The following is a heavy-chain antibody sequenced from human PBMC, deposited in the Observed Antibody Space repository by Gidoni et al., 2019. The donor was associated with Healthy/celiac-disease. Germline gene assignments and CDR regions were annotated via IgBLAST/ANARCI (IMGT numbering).Heavy chain of an antibody. V-gene: IGHV4-4*02. CDR3: ARVSGVLDFWSGYFIPPYYYGMDV. J-gene: IGHJ6*02. CDR2: IYHSGST. CDR1: CGSISSRNW. Sequence: QVQLQESGPGLVKPSGTLSLTCAVSCGSISSRNWWRWVRQPPGKGLEWIGEIYHSGSTNYNPSLKSRVTISVDKSKNQFSLKLSSVTAADTAVYYCARVSGVLDFWSGYFIPPYYYGMDVWGQGTTVTVSS. D-gene: IGHD3-3*01.